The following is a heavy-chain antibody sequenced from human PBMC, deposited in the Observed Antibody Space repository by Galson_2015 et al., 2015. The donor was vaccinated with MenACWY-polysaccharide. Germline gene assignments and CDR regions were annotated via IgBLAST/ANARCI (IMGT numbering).Heavy chain of an antibody. CDR2: IWYDGSNK. Sequence: SLRLSCAASEFTFNYYGMQWVRQAPGKGLEWVALIWYDGSNKYYADSVKGRFTISRDNSKNTLYLQMNSLRAEDMAVYYCARAKGGAATVLDYYMDVWGKGTLVTVSS. V-gene: IGHV3-33*01. J-gene: IGHJ6*03. D-gene: IGHD1-26*01. CDR3: ARAKGGAATVLDYYMDV. CDR1: EFTFNYYG.